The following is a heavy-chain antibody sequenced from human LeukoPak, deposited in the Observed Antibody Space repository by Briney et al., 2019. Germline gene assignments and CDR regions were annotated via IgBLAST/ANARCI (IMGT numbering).Heavy chain of an antibody. CDR1: GGSSTAYY. D-gene: IGHD1-26*01. CDR3: ARGRSRNGGSRNWFDP. J-gene: IGHJ5*02. CDR2: TNHIVST. V-gene: IGHV4-34*01. Sequence: PPQTLSLTCALYGGSSTAYYWSWIRHPPRKGLEWIGATNHIVSTNYNPSLKSRITRSVDPSKNQFSLKLSSVTAADTAVYYCARGRSRNGGSRNWFDPGGQGTLVTVSS.